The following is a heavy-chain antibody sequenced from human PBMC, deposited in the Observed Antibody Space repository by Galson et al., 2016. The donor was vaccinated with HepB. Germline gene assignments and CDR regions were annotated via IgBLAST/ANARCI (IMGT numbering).Heavy chain of an antibody. Sequence: PALVKPTQTLTLTCTFSGFSLRNNGEGVGWIRQPPGKDLEWVAVIYWDDNRRYSPSLTTRLTITKDTSKNEVVLTMTNMAPVDTATYYCQHRYRRLGATLFDSWGQGALVTVSS. J-gene: IGHJ4*02. CDR3: QHRYRRLGATLFDS. CDR2: IYWDDNR. V-gene: IGHV2-5*02. CDR1: GFSLRNNGEG. D-gene: IGHD1-26*01.